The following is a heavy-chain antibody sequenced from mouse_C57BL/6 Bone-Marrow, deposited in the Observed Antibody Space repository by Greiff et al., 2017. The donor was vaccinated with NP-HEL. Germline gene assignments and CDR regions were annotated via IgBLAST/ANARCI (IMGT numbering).Heavy chain of an antibody. V-gene: IGHV1-5*01. J-gene: IGHJ3*01. CDR1: GYTFTSYW. D-gene: IGHD1-1*01. CDR3: TRTGKYSGSSYEGAWFAY. CDR2: IYPGNSDT. Sequence: EVQLVESGTVLARPGASVKMSCKTSGYTFTSYWMHWVKQRPGQGLEWIGAIYPGNSDTSYIQKFKGKAKLTAVTSASTAYMELSSLTNEDSAVYYGTRTGKYSGSSYEGAWFAYWGQGTLVTVSA.